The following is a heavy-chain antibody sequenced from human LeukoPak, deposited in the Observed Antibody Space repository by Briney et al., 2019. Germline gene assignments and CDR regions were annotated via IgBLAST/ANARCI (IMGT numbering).Heavy chain of an antibody. D-gene: IGHD3-10*01. CDR2: IYYSGST. J-gene: IGHJ4*02. CDR1: GFTFSSYG. V-gene: IGHV4-39*01. Sequence: GSLRLSCAAPGFTFSSYGMHWVRQAPGKGLEWIGSIYYSGSTYYNPSLKSRVTISVDTSKNQFSLKLSSVTAADTAVYYCASPSPSGASVDYWGQGTLVTVSS. CDR3: ASPSPSGASVDY.